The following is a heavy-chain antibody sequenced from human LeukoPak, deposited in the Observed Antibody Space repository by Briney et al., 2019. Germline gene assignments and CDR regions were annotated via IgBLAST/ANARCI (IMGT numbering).Heavy chain of an antibody. CDR3: ASNPTSYYFDY. Sequence: PGGSLRPSCAASGFTFSSYSMNSVRQAPGKGLEWVSSISSSSSYIYYADSVKGRFTISRDNAKNSLYLQMNSLRAEDTAVYYCASNPTSYYFDYWGQGTLVTVSS. CDR1: GFTFSSYS. J-gene: IGHJ4*02. CDR2: ISSSSSYI. V-gene: IGHV3-21*01.